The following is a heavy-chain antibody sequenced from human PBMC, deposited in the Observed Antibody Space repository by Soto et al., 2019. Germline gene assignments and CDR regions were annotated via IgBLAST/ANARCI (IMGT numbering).Heavy chain of an antibody. CDR1: GGSVNIGTYY. CDR2: IYYSGST. CDR3: ARRWGRSFDY. D-gene: IGHD2-15*01. V-gene: IGHV4-61*01. Sequence: PSETLPLTCTVPGGSVNIGTYYLSWIRQPPGKGPEWIGYIYYSGSTNYNPSLKSRVTISVDTSKNQFSLKLSSVTAADTAVYYCARRWGRSFDYWGQGTLVTVSS. J-gene: IGHJ4*02.